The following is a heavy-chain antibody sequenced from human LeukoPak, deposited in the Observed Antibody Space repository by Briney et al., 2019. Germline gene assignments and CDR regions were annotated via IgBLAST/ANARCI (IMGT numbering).Heavy chain of an antibody. CDR3: ARAMTPAYYFHY. V-gene: IGHV1-46*01. CDR1: GYTFTTYY. J-gene: IGHJ4*02. Sequence: GASVKVSCKASGYTFTTYYMHCVRQAPAQGLEWMGIINPSGGSTSYAQKFQGRVTMTSDTSTSTVYMELSSLRSDDTAVYYCARAMTPAYYFHYWGQGTLVTVSS. D-gene: IGHD1-14*01. CDR2: INPSGGST.